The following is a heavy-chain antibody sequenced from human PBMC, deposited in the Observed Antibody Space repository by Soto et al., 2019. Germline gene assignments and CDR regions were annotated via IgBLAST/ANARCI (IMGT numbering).Heavy chain of an antibody. CDR1: GGSISSSSYY. J-gene: IGHJ6*02. CDR2: IYYSGST. V-gene: IGHV4-39*01. Sequence: SETLSLTCTVSGGSISSSSYYWGWIRQPPGKGLERIGSIYYSGSTYYNPSLKSRVTISVDTSKNQFSLKLSSVTAADTAVYYCATIVPAAIASYYGMDVWGQGTTVTVSS. CDR3: ATIVPAAIASYYGMDV. D-gene: IGHD2-2*01.